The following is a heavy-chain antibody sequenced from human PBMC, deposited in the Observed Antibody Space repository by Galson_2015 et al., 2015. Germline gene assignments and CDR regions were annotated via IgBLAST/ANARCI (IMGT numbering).Heavy chain of an antibody. Sequence: SLRLSCAASGFTFSSHWMTWVRQAPGKGLEWVANIRQDGNLKYYADSVEGRFTIFRDNAKNSLYLQMDSLRVEDTAVYYCEGGTGADYWGQGTLVTVSS. CDR1: GFTFSSHW. CDR2: IRQDGNLK. J-gene: IGHJ4*02. CDR3: EGGTGADY. V-gene: IGHV3-7*03.